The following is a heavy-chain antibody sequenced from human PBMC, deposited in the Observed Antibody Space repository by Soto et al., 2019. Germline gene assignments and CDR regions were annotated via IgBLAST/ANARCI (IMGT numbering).Heavy chain of an antibody. D-gene: IGHD2-21*01. CDR1: GGSINSYW. Sequence: ETLSLTCTVSGGSINSYWWSWIRQPAGKGLDWIGRVYSSGTTDYNPSLNSRATMSVETSKNQFSLKLSSVTAADTAVYYCARDIASYAYGEGYWGQGIQVTVSS. CDR2: VYSSGTT. CDR3: ARDIASYAYGEGY. V-gene: IGHV4-4*07. J-gene: IGHJ4*02.